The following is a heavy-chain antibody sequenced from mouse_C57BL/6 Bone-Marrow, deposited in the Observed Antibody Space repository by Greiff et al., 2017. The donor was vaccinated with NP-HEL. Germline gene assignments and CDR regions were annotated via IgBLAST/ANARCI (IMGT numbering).Heavy chain of an antibody. CDR2: IWSDGST. J-gene: IGHJ4*01. D-gene: IGHD1-1*01. CDR3: ARASITTVVDYAMDY. Sequence: VKLQESGPGLVAPSQSLSITCTVSGFSLTSYGVHWVRQPPGKGLEWLVVIWSDGSTTYNSALKSRLSISKDNSKSQVFLKMNSLHTDDTAMYYCARASITTVVDYAMDYWGQGTSVTVSS. V-gene: IGHV2-6*03. CDR1: GFSLTSYG.